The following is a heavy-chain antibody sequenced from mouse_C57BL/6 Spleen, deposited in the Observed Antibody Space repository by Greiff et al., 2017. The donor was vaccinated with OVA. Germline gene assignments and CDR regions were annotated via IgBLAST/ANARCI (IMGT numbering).Heavy chain of an antibody. J-gene: IGHJ2*01. Sequence: QVQLQQSGAELVRPGASVTLSCKASGYTFTDYEMHWVKQTPVHGLEWIGAIDPETGGTAYNQKFKGKAILTADKSSSTAYMELRSLTSEDSAVYYCTKAEDAFDYFDYWGQGTTLTVSS. CDR3: TKAEDAFDYFDY. D-gene: IGHD3-2*02. V-gene: IGHV1-15*01. CDR1: GYTFTDYE. CDR2: IDPETGGT.